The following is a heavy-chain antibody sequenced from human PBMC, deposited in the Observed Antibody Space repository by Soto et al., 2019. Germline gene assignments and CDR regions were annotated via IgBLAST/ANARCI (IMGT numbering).Heavy chain of an antibody. Sequence: GGSLRLSCAASGFTFSSYSMNWVRQAPGKGLEWVSSSSSSSTYIYYADSVKGRFTISRDNAKNSLYLQMNSLRAEDTAVYFCARVYYSNLPYYFYYMDVWGQGTAVTVSS. D-gene: IGHD4-4*01. CDR3: ARVYYSNLPYYFYYMDV. J-gene: IGHJ6*02. CDR2: SSSSSTYI. V-gene: IGHV3-21*01. CDR1: GFTFSSYS.